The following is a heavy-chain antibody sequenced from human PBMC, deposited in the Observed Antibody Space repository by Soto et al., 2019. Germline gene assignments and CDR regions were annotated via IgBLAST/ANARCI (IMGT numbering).Heavy chain of an antibody. V-gene: IGHV1-8*01. J-gene: IGHJ4*02. CDR2: MNPNTGHT. CDR1: GYMFTTYD. CDR3: ARAATFYSPLGSGADY. Sequence: QVQLVQSGAEVKKPGASVKVSCKASGYMFTTYDIMWVRQATGQGLEWVGGMNPNTGHTGYAQKFHGRVTITRATSIRTAYMELCSVRSDDTAVYYCARAATFYSPLGSGADYWGQGTLVTVSS. D-gene: IGHD1-26*01.